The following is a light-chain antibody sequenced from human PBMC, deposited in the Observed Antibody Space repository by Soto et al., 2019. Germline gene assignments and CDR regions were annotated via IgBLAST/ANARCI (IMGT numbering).Light chain of an antibody. V-gene: IGKV1-6*01. CDR1: QGIRND. CDR3: LQTYFYPFP. CDR2: AAS. J-gene: IGKJ3*01. Sequence: AIQMTHSPSSLSASLGDIVTITFRASQGIRNDLDWFQQKPGKSRKLLIYAASNLQSGVPARFSGSGSGTDFTLTISSLQPEDFATYYCLQTYFYPFPFGPGTKVDIK.